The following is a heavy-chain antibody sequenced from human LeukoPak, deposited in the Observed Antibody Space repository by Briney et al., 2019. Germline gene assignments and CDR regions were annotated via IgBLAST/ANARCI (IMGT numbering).Heavy chain of an antibody. D-gene: IGHD1-14*01. CDR2: ISSSGKTI. CDR1: GFTFSNYE. Sequence: PGGSLRLSCAASGFTFSNYEMNWVRQAPGKGLEWVSYISSSGKTIYYADSVKGRFTISRDNAKNSLYLQMNSLRAEDTAVYYCAKLNHADAFDIWGQGTMVTVSS. J-gene: IGHJ3*02. V-gene: IGHV3-48*03. CDR3: AKLNHADAFDI.